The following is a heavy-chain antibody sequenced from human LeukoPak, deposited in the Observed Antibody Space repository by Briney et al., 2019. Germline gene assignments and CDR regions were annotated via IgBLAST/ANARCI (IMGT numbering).Heavy chain of an antibody. CDR3: ARDLQIWDIAMVD. J-gene: IGHJ4*02. Sequence: GGSLRLSCAASGFTFSSYSMNWVRQAPGKGLEWVSSISSSSSYIYYADSVKGRFTISRDNAKNSLYLQMNSLRAEDTAVYYCARDLQIWDIAMVDWGQGTLVTVSS. CDR2: ISSSSSYI. CDR1: GFTFSSYS. D-gene: IGHD5-18*01. V-gene: IGHV3-21*01.